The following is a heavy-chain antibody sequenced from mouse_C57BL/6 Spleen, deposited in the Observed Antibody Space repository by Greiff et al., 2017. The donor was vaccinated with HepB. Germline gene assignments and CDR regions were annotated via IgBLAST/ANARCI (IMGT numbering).Heavy chain of an antibody. CDR2: ISYDGSN. J-gene: IGHJ1*03. Sequence: EVKVEESGPGLVKPSQSLSLTCSVTGYSITSGYYWNWIRQFPGNKLEWMGYISYDGSNNYNPSLKNRISITRDTSKNQFFLKLNSVTTEDTATYYGASPPSYGWYFDVWGTGTTVTVSS. V-gene: IGHV3-6*01. CDR3: ASPPSYGWYFDV. CDR1: GYSITSGYY. D-gene: IGHD1-1*01.